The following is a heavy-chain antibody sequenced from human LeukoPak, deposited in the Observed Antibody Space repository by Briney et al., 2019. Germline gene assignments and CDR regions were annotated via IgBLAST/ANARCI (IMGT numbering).Heavy chain of an antibody. D-gene: IGHD2-21*02. CDR2: ISDIGST. CDR3: VRKAPGGDRHFDN. Sequence: SETLSLTCAVTGASVGSYYWSWLRQPPGKRLEWIGYISDIGSTNYNPALKSRITISVDTSKNQFSLMLKSVNASDTAVYYWVRKAPGGDRHFDNWGQGTLVTVCS. J-gene: IGHJ4*02. V-gene: IGHV4-59*02. CDR1: GASVGSYY.